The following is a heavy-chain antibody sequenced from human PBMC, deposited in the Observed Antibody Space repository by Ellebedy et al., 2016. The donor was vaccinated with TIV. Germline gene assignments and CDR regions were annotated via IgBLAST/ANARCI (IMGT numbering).Heavy chain of an antibody. D-gene: IGHD1-26*01. CDR2: IYSDDKT. V-gene: IGHV3-53*01. CDR1: GFTVNGNY. J-gene: IGHJ3*02. Sequence: GESLKISCAASGFTVNGNYMSWVRQAPGKGLEWVSLIYSDDKTFHADSVKGRFTISRDNSKNTRYLQMNNLRVEDTAVYYCVRAYTEILVNTPTGAYDIWGQGTRVTVSS. CDR3: VRAYTEILVNTPTGAYDI.